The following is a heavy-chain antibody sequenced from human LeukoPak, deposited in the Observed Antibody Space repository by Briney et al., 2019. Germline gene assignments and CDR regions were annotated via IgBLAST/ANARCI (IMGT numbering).Heavy chain of an antibody. D-gene: IGHD3-22*01. CDR2: IIPILGIA. Sequence: SVKVSCKASGGTFSSYAISWVRQAPGQGLEWMGRIIPILGIANYAQKFQGRVTITADKSTSTAYMELSSLRSEDTAVYYCASPKNYYDSSGYHYWGQGTLVTVSS. J-gene: IGHJ4*02. CDR3: ASPKNYYDSSGYHY. CDR1: GGTFSSYA. V-gene: IGHV1-69*04.